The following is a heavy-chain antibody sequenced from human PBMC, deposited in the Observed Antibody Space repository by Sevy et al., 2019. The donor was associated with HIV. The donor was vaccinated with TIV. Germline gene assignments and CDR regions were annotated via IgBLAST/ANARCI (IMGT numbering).Heavy chain of an antibody. V-gene: IGHV1-2*02. J-gene: IGHJ4*02. CDR2: INPNSGGT. CDR3: AREQTKSYYDSSGYYY. CDR1: GYTFTGYY. Sequence: ASVKVSCKASGYTFTGYYMHWVRQAPGQGLEWMGWINPNSGGTNYAQKFQGRVTMTRDTSISTAYMELSRLRSDDTAVYYCAREQTKSYYDSSGYYYWGQGTLVTVPS. D-gene: IGHD3-22*01.